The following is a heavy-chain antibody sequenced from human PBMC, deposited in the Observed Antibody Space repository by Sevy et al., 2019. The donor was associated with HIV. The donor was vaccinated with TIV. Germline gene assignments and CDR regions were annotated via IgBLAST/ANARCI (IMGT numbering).Heavy chain of an antibody. CDR3: AREVRGSWYDDY. V-gene: IGHV4-30-4*01. Sequence: SETLSLTCTVSGGSISSGDYYWSWIRQPPGKGLEWIGYIYYSGSTYYNPSLKSRVTISVDTSKNQFSLKLSSVTAAATAVYYCAREVRGSWYDDYWGQGTLVTVSS. J-gene: IGHJ4*02. D-gene: IGHD6-13*01. CDR1: GGSISSGDYY. CDR2: IYYSGST.